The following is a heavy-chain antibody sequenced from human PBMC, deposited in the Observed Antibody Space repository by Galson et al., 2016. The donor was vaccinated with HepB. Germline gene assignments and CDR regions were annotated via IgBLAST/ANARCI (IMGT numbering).Heavy chain of an antibody. CDR3: ARMGGGRYCSAGSCYPLRTYGLDV. V-gene: IGHV4-39*01. Sequence: SETLSLTCSVFGDSISSSSYSWGWIRQPPGKGLEWIGNIYYDGSTYYNASLKSRVTISIDTSKNQFSLKLRSVTAADTAVYYCARMGGGRYCSAGSCYPLRTYGLDVWGQGTTVTVSS. CDR1: GDSISSSSYS. J-gene: IGHJ6*02. CDR2: IYYDGST. D-gene: IGHD2-15*01.